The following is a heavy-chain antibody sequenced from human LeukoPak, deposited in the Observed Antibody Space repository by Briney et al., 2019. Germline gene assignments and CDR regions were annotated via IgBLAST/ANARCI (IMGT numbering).Heavy chain of an antibody. CDR3: AKGATMVRGAVDY. D-gene: IGHD3-10*01. CDR1: GFTFDDYT. Sequence: GGSLRLSRAASGFTFDDYTMHWVRRAPGKGLEWVSLISWDGGSTYYADSVKGRFTISRDNSKNSLYLQMNSLRTEDTALYYCAKGATMVRGAVDYWGQGTLVTVSS. CDR2: ISWDGGST. J-gene: IGHJ4*02. V-gene: IGHV3-43*01.